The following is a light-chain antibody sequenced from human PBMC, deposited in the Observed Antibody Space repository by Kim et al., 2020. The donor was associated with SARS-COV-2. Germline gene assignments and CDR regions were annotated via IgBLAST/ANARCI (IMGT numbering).Light chain of an antibody. CDR2: GAS. CDR1: QKIDSFY. CDR3: QQYGTSFPLT. J-gene: IGKJ4*01. Sequence: EIVLTQSPGTLSLSPGERATLSCRASQKIDSFYLAWYQQIPGQAPRLLIFGASTRATGVPDRFSGSGSGTDFTLTINKLEPEDFAVYYCQQYGTSFPLTFGGGTKVDIK. V-gene: IGKV3-20*01.